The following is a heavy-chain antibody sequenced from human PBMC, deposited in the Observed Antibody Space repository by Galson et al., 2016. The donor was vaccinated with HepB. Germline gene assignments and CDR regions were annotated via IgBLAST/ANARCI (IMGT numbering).Heavy chain of an antibody. V-gene: IGHV4-59*01. D-gene: IGHD6-19*01. J-gene: IGHJ4*02. CDR2: IYSSGST. Sequence: SETLSLTCTVSGGSIRTYYWSWIRQPPGKGLEWIGYIYSSGSTNYNPSLKSRVTISVDTSKKQFSLKLSSVTAADTAVYYCARAQQWLVPYFFDDWSQGTLVTVSS. CDR1: GGSIRTYY. CDR3: ARAQQWLVPYFFDD.